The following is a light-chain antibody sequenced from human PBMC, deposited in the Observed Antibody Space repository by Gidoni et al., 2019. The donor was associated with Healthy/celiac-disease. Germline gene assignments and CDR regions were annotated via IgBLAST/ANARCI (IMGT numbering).Light chain of an antibody. CDR1: QSVSSSY. CDR2: GAS. J-gene: IGKJ4*01. V-gene: IGKV3-20*01. Sequence: ETVWTQPPGILSLSPGERATLSCRASQSVSSSYLAWYQQKPGQAPRLLIYGASSRATGIPDRFSGSGSGTDFTLTISRLEPEDFAVYYCQQYGSSPLTFGGGTKVEIK. CDR3: QQYGSSPLT.